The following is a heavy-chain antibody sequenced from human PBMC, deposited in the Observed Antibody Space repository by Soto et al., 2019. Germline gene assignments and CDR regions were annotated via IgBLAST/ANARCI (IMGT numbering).Heavy chain of an antibody. J-gene: IGHJ3*02. CDR3: ARSHILTGYYNSWAGFGAFDI. CDR1: GGTFSSYA. CDR2: IIPIFGTA. Sequence: ASVKVSCKASGGTFSSYAISWVRQAPGQGLEWMGGIIPIFGTANYAQKFQGRVTITADESTSTAYMELSSLRSEDTAVYYCARSHILTGYYNSWAGFGAFDIWGQGTMVTVSS. V-gene: IGHV1-69*13. D-gene: IGHD3-9*01.